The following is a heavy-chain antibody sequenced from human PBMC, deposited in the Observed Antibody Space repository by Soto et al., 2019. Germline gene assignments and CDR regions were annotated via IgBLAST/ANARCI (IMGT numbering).Heavy chain of an antibody. CDR1: GGTFSSYA. J-gene: IGHJ6*02. V-gene: IGHV1-69*13. D-gene: IGHD2-21*02. CDR2: IIPIFGTA. Sequence: ASVKVSCKASGGTFSSYAISWVRQAPGQGLEWMGGIIPIFGTANYAQKFQGGVTITADESTSTAYMELSSLRSEDTAVYYCASRQAYCGGDCYSPNYYYYYGMDVWGQGTTVTVSS. CDR3: ASRQAYCGGDCYSPNYYYYYGMDV.